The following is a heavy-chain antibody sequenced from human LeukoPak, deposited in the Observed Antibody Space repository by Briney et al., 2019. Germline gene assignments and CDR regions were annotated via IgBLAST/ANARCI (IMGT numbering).Heavy chain of an antibody. CDR2: IKSKTDGGTT. Sequence: GGSLRLSCAASGFTFSNAWMSWVRQAPGKGLEWVGRIKSKTDGGTTDYAAPVKGRFTISRDDSKNTLYLQMNSLKTEDTAVYYCTTSRFGEFMGSNDAFDIWGQGTMVTVSS. CDR3: TTSRFGEFMGSNDAFDI. CDR1: GFTFSNAW. V-gene: IGHV3-15*01. D-gene: IGHD3-10*01. J-gene: IGHJ3*02.